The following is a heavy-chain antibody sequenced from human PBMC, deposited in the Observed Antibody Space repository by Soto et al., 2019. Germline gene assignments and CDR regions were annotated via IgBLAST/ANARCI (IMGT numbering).Heavy chain of an antibody. V-gene: IGHV1-69*12. CDR2: IIPIFGAA. Sequence: QVQLVQSGAEVKKPGSSVKVSCEASGGTFSSNTISWVRQAPGQGLEWMGGIIPIFGAANYAQKFQGRVTVTADDYTSTAHMEPRRLRPDDTAVYSCPRGRGSAVAGNWYFDLWVRGTLVTVSS. CDR3: PRGRGSAVAGNWYFDL. CDR1: GGTFSSNT. J-gene: IGHJ2*01. D-gene: IGHD6-19*01.